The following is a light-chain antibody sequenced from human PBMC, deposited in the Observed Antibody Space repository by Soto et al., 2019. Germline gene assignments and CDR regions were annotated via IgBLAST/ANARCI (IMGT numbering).Light chain of an antibody. J-gene: IGLJ2*01. CDR3: SSYTSSSTLV. V-gene: IGLV2-14*01. Sequence: QSALTQPASVSGSPGQSITISCTGTRSDVGGYNYVSWYQQHPGKAPKLMISEVSNRPSGVSNRFSGSKSGNTAYLTISGLQAEDEADYYCSSYTSSSTLVFGGGTKLTVL. CDR1: RSDVGGYNY. CDR2: EVS.